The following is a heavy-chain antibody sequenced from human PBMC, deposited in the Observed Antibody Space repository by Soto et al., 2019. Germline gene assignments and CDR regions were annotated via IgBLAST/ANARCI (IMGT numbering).Heavy chain of an antibody. V-gene: IGHV3-30*18. Sequence: VQLVESGGGLVQPGGSLRLSCAASGFIFSTYGMQWVRQAPGKGLEWVAVISYDGYLKYYVDAVKGRFTVARDNSKNTLFLEMNSLRVEDTAVYFCAKDFKVSGSHYGTLNYYYGMDVWGQGTTVTVSS. J-gene: IGHJ6*02. CDR2: ISYDGYLK. D-gene: IGHD3-10*01. CDR3: AKDFKVSGSHYGTLNYYYGMDV. CDR1: GFIFSTYG.